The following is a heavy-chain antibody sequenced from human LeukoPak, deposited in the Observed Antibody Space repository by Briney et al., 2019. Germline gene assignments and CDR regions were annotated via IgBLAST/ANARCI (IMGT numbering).Heavy chain of an antibody. CDR2: IYYSGST. CDR1: GASISSYY. J-gene: IGHJ4*02. Sequence: PSETLSLTCTVSGASISSYYWGWIRQPPGKGLEWIGSIYYSGSTYYNPSLKSRVTISVDTSKNQFSLKVSSVTAADTAVYYCARQMVAYGDYVMDYWGQGNLVTVSS. V-gene: IGHV4-39*01. CDR3: ARQMVAYGDYVMDY. D-gene: IGHD4-17*01.